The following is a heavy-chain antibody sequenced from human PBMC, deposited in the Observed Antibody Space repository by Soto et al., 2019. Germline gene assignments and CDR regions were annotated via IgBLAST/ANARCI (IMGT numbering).Heavy chain of an antibody. CDR3: ARVFGFGGMDV. CDR2: IYYSGST. Sequence: SETLSLTCAVSGVSISSGGYSWSWIRQPPGKGLEWIGYIYYSGSTYYNPSLKSRVTISVDTSKNQFSLKLSSVTAADTAVYYCARVFGFGGMDVWGKGTTVTVSS. CDR1: GVSISSGGYS. V-gene: IGHV4-31*11. D-gene: IGHD3-10*01. J-gene: IGHJ6*04.